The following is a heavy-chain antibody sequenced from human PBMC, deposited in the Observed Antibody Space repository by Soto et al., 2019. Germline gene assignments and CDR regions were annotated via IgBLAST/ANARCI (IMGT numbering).Heavy chain of an antibody. CDR3: ARGLRWYQVVRIYGMDV. V-gene: IGHV4-30-4*01. CDR1: GGSISSGDYY. CDR2: IYYSGST. J-gene: IGHJ6*02. Sequence: SETLSLTCTVSGGSISSGDYYWSWIRQPPGKGLEWIGYIYYSGSTYYNPSLKSRVTISVDTSKNQFSLKLSSVTAADTAVYYCARGLRWYQVVRIYGMDVWGQGTTVTVSS. D-gene: IGHD4-17*01.